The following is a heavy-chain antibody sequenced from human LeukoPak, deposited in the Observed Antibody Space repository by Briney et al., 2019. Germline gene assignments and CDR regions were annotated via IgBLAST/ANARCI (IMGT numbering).Heavy chain of an antibody. Sequence: PGGSLRLSCAASAFIFRSYGMHWVRQAPGKGLEWVSAISGSGGSTYYADSVKGRFTISRDNSKNTLYLQMNSLRAEDTAVYYCAKDRYYDSSEDYWGQGTLVTVSS. CDR2: ISGSGGST. V-gene: IGHV3-23*01. CDR1: AFIFRSYG. J-gene: IGHJ4*02. CDR3: AKDRYYDSSEDY. D-gene: IGHD3-22*01.